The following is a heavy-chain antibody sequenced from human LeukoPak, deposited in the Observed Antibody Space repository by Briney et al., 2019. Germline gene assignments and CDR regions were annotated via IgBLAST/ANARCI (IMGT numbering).Heavy chain of an antibody. V-gene: IGHV4-34*01. Sequence: PSETLSLTCAVYGGSFSGYYWGWIRQPPGKGLEWIGEINHSGSTNYNPSLKSRVTISVDTSKNQFSLKLSPVTAADTAVYYCARGLVSSSWYRYYYYYMDVWGKGTTVTVSS. J-gene: IGHJ6*03. D-gene: IGHD6-13*01. CDR1: GGSFSGYY. CDR2: INHSGST. CDR3: ARGLVSSSWYRYYYYYMDV.